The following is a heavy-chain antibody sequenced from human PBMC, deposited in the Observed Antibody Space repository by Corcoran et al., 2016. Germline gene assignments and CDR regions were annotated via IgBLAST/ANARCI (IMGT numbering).Heavy chain of an antibody. J-gene: IGHJ6*02. D-gene: IGHD3-9*01. CDR2: IWYDGNNK. CDR3: ARDLLRYLTRYYGMDV. V-gene: IGHV3-33*01. CDR1: GFTFSSYG. Sequence: QVQLVESGGGVVQPGRSLRLSCAASGFTFSSYGMYWVRQAPGKGLEWVAVIWYDGNNKYYADSVKGRFTISRDNSKNTLYLQMNSLRVEDTAVYYCARDLLRYLTRYYGMDVWGQGTTVTVSS.